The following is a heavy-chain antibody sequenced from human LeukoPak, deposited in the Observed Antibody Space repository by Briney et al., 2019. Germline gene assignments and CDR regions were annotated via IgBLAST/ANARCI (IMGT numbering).Heavy chain of an antibody. CDR1: GDSISSSSDF. CDR2: IYYGGST. V-gene: IGHV4-39*07. CDR3: ARTQSLAGEYWFDT. J-gene: IGHJ5*02. Sequence: PSETLSLTCPVSGDSISSSSDFWGWIRQPPGKGLEWIGSIYYGGSTNYNPSLKSRVTISVDTSKNQLSLNLSSVTAADTAVYYCARTQSLAGEYWFDTWGQGTLVTVSS.